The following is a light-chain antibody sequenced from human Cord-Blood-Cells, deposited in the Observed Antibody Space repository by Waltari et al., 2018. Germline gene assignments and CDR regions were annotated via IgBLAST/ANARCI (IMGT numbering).Light chain of an antibody. CDR2: WAS. CDR3: QQYGSSPPYT. V-gene: IGKV4-1*01. Sequence: DIVMTQSPDSLAVSLGQMATIPCQSSQSVLYSSNNKNYLACYQQKPGQPPKLLIYWASTRESGVPDRFSGSGSGTDFTLTISRLEPEDFAVYYCQQYGSSPPYTFGQGTKLEIK. CDR1: QSVLYSSNNKNY. J-gene: IGKJ2*01.